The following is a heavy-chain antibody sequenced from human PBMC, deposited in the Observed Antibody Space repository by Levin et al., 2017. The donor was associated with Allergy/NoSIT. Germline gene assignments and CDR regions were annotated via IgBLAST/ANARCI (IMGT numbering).Heavy chain of an antibody. CDR1: GLNFNNAW. J-gene: IGHJ3*02. D-gene: IGHD3-16*01. V-gene: IGHV3-15*01. Sequence: PGGSLRLSCAASGLNFNNAWMTWVRQAPGKGLEWVGRIKSKTSGGTLDYAAPVKGRFTISRDDSKSTVYLQMNSLKTEDTAVYYCLGAFDIWGQGTMVTVSS. CDR3: LGAFDI. CDR2: IKSKTSGGTL.